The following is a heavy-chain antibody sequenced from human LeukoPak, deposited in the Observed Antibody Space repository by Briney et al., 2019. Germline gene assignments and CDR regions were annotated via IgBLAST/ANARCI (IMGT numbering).Heavy chain of an antibody. CDR1: GFAFSTYS. CDR2: ISSGSTYI. V-gene: IGHV3-21*01. Sequence: KAGGSLRLSCAASGFAFSTYSMNWVRQAPGKGLQWISSISSGSTYIFYADSVKGRFTISRDNAKNSLYLQMNSLRAEDTAMYYCVSYDSSGYASFDYWGQGTLVTVSS. J-gene: IGHJ4*02. D-gene: IGHD3-22*01. CDR3: VSYDSSGYASFDY.